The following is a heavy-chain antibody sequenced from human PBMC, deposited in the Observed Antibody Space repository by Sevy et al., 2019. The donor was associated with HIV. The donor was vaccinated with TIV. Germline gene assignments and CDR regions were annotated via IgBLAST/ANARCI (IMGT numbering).Heavy chain of an antibody. CDR1: GDSVSSNNAA. J-gene: IGHJ6*02. V-gene: IGHV6-1*01. CDR3: ARDGLTYGAMDV. CDR2: TFYRSNWYN. D-gene: IGHD1-20*01. Sequence: QSQTLSLTCAISGDSVSSNNAAWNWIRQSPSRGLEWLGRTFYRSNWYNDYAVSLKGRITINPDTSKNQLSLQLTSVTPEDTAVYYCARDGLTYGAMDVWGQGTTVTVSS.